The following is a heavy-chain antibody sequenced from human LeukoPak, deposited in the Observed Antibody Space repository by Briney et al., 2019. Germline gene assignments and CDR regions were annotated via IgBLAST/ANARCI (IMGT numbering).Heavy chain of an antibody. D-gene: IGHD1-26*01. V-gene: IGHV1-18*01. Sequence: ASVKVPCKASGYTFTSYGISWVRQAPGQGLEWMGWISAYNGNTNYAQKLQGRVTMTTDTSTSTAYMELRSLRSDDTAVYYCGRSPKYYYYYMDVWGKGTTVTVSS. J-gene: IGHJ6*03. CDR2: ISAYNGNT. CDR3: GRSPKYYYYYMDV. CDR1: GYTFTSYG.